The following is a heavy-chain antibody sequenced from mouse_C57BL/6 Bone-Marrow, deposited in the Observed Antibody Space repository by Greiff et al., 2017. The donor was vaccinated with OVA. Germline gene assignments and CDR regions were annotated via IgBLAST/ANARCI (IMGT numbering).Heavy chain of an antibody. V-gene: IGHV1-82*01. D-gene: IGHD2-3*01. CDR1: GYAFSSSW. CDR2: IYPGDGDT. Sequence: VQRVESGPELVKPGASVKISCKASGYAFSSSWMNWVKQRPGKGLEWIGRIYPGDGDTNYNGKFKGKATLTADKSSSTAYMQLSSLTSEDSAVYFCASRGLYDGYYPYAMDYWGQGTSVTVSS. CDR3: ASRGLYDGYYPYAMDY. J-gene: IGHJ4*01.